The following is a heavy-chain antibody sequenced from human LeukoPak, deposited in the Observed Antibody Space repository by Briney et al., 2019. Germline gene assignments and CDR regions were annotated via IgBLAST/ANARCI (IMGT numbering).Heavy chain of an antibody. V-gene: IGHV1-46*02. CDR3: ARGDIDH. D-gene: IGHD3-16*01. CDR2: IHPNDGGT. CDR1: GYTFNIYY. J-gene: IGHJ5*02. Sequence: WASVKVSCKTSGYTFNIYYLQWGRHAPGQGLEWMGVIHPNDGGTTYAQKFQGRIIMTSDTCPSTIYMELSSLKSDDTDGYYRARGDIDHWGQGTLVTVSS.